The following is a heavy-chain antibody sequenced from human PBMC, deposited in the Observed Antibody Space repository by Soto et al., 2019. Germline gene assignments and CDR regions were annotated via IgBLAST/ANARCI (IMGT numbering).Heavy chain of an antibody. D-gene: IGHD2-8*01. CDR3: EIYCNNSDCSHVYYSE. Sequence: SETLSLTCTVSGGSVSNGMYYLSWILHPPGKGLERIGNVYFTVTTIYNPSLKSRVTMSVDTYKDQFFLKLTSVTAADTAVYYCEIYCNNSDCSHVYYSE. CDR2: VYFTVTT. V-gene: IGHV4-61*01. J-gene: IGHJ1*01. CDR1: GGSVSNGMYY.